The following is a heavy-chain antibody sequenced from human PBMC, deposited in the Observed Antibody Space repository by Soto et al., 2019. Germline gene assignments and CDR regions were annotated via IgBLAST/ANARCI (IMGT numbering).Heavy chain of an antibody. V-gene: IGHV1-69*13. CDR1: GGTFSSYA. CDR2: IIPIFGTA. Sequence: ASVKVSCKASGGTFSSYAISWVRQAPGQGLEWMGGIIPIFGTANYAQKFQGRVTITADESTSTAYMELSSLRSEDTAVYYCARDKMDCSGGSRYQGNYYYYGMDVWGQGTTVTVSS. D-gene: IGHD2-15*01. CDR3: ARDKMDCSGGSRYQGNYYYYGMDV. J-gene: IGHJ6*02.